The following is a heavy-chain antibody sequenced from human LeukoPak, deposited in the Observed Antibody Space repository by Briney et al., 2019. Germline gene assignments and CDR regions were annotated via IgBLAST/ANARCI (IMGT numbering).Heavy chain of an antibody. Sequence: PSETLSLTCTVSGGSISSYYWSWIRQPPGKGLEWIGYFYYSGSTNYNPSLKSRVTISVDTSKNQFSLKLSSVTAADTAVYYCARFYCSSTSCYTYYFDYWGQGTLVTVSS. CDR3: ARFYCSSTSCYTYYFDY. V-gene: IGHV4-59*01. CDR1: GGSISSYY. J-gene: IGHJ4*02. D-gene: IGHD2-2*02. CDR2: FYYSGST.